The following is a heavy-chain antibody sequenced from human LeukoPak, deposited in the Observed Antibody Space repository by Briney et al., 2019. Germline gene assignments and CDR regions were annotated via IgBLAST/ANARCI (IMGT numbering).Heavy chain of an antibody. D-gene: IGHD3-3*01. V-gene: IGHV5-51*01. CDR3: ARGGSYDFWSGYSLDY. CDR2: IYPGDSDT. Sequence: GESLKISCKGSGYSFTSYWIGWVRQMPGKGLEWMGIIYPGDSDTRYSPSFQGQVTISADKSISTAYLQWSSLKASDTAMYYCARGGSYDFWSGYSLDYWGQGILVTVSS. J-gene: IGHJ4*02. CDR1: GYSFTSYW.